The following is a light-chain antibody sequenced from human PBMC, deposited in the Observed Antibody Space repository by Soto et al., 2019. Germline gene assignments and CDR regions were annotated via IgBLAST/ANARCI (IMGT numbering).Light chain of an antibody. V-gene: IGKV1-9*01. Sequence: DIQLTPSPSFLSASVVDRVTITCRASQVINSYLAWYQQTPGKAPKLLIYAASNLQSGVPSRFSGSGSGTEFTLTISSLQPEDFATYYCQQLNSYPLTFGGGTKVDI. CDR2: AAS. CDR1: QVINSY. CDR3: QQLNSYPLT. J-gene: IGKJ4*01.